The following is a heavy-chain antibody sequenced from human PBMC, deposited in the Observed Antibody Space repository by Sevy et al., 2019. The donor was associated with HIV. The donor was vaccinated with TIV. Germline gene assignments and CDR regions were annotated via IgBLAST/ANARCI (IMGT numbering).Heavy chain of an antibody. CDR1: GFAFSSYN. Sequence: GGSLRLSCAASGFAFSSYNMNWVRQAPGKGLEWVSSISSSTAYIYYADSVKGRFTLSRDNAKNSLFLQMNSLRVEDTAVYYCARDTGAMIRDQPSAFDYWGQGALVTVSS. CDR2: ISSSTAYI. CDR3: ARDTGAMIRDQPSAFDY. D-gene: IGHD3-10*01. V-gene: IGHV3-21*01. J-gene: IGHJ4*02.